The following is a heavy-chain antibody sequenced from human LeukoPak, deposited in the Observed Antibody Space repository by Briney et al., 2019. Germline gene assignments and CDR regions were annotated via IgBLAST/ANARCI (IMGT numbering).Heavy chain of an antibody. Sequence: GGSLRLSCVVSGFTSGFTFSSRWMHWVRQAPGKGLVWVSLVKNDGSTNYADSVKGRFTVSRDNAENTLYLQVNNLRVEDTALYFCHPLGYTSNWGQGTLVTVSS. CDR2: VKNDGST. J-gene: IGHJ4*02. V-gene: IGHV3-74*01. D-gene: IGHD6-13*01. CDR1: GFTFSSRW. CDR3: HPLGYTSN.